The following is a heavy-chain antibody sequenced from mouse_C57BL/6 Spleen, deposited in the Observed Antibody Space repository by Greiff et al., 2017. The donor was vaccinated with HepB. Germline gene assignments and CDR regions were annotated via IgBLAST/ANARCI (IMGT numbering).Heavy chain of an antibody. CDR3: ARSGGYSNYYFDY. CDR1: GYTFTDYY. V-gene: IGHV1-76*01. D-gene: IGHD2-5*01. Sequence: VQLQQSGAELVRPGASVKLSCKASGYTFTDYYINWVKQRPGQGLEWIARIYPGSGNTYYNEKFKGKATLTAEKSSSTAYMQLSSLTSEDSAVYFCARSGGYSNYYFDYWGQGTTLTVSS. J-gene: IGHJ2*01. CDR2: IYPGSGNT.